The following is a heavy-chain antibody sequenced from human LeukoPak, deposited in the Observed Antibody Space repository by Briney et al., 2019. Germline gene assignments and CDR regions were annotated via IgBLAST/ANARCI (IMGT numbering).Heavy chain of an antibody. V-gene: IGHV4-59*01. J-gene: IGHJ4*02. CDR2: IYYSGST. D-gene: IGHD5-24*01. Sequence: SETLSLTCTVSGGSISSYYWSWIRQPPGKGLEWIGYIYYSGSTNYNPYLKSRVTISVDTSKNQFSLKLSSVTAADTAVYYCARVGRYGYNLEYFDYWGQGTLVTVSS. CDR3: ARVGRYGYNLEYFDY. CDR1: GGSISSYY.